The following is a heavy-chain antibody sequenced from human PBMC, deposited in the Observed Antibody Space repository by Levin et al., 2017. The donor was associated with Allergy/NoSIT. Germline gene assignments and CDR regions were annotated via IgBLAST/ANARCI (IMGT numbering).Heavy chain of an antibody. Sequence: PSETLSLTCTVSGGSISSYYWSWIRQPPGKGLEWIGYIYYSGSTNYNPSLKSRVTISVDTSKNQFSLKLSSVTAADTAVYYCARSSGVSGLTGYFDYDGMDGWGQGTTVTVSS. CDR1: GGSISSYY. CDR3: ARSSGVSGLTGYFDYDGMDG. CDR2: IYYSGST. V-gene: IGHV4-59*01. J-gene: IGHJ6*02. D-gene: IGHD3-9*01.